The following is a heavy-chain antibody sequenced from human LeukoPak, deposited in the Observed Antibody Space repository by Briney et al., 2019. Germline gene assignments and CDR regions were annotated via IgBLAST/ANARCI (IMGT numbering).Heavy chain of an antibody. CDR3: ARQRRYCSSTSCYG. CDR1: GGSISSSSYY. Sequence: PSETLSLTCTVSGGSISSSSYYWGWIRQPPGKGLEWIGSIYYSGSTYYNPSLKSRVTISVDTSKNQFSLKLSSVTAADTVVYYCARQRRYCSSTSCYGWGQGTLVTVSS. J-gene: IGHJ4*02. V-gene: IGHV4-39*01. D-gene: IGHD2-2*01. CDR2: IYYSGST.